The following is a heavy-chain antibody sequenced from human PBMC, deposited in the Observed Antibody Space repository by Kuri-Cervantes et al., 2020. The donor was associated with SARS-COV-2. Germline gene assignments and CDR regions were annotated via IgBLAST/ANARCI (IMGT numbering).Heavy chain of an antibody. CDR3: AREPGGGYYPH. CDR2: IIPILGTA. CDR1: GGTFSSYA. J-gene: IGHJ4*02. V-gene: IGHV1-69*04. D-gene: IGHD3-22*01. Sequence: SVKVSCKASGGTFSSYAISWVRQAPGQGLEWMGRIIPILGTANYAQKFQGRVTTTADKSTSTAYMELSSLRSEDTAVYYCAREPGGGYYPHWGQGTLVTVSS.